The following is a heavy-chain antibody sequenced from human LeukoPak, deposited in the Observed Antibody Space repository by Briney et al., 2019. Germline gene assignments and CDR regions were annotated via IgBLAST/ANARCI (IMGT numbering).Heavy chain of an antibody. D-gene: IGHD3-10*01. Sequence: GGSLRLSCAASGFTITNYWMHWVRQAPGKGLVWVSRINTDGSITTYEDSVKGRVTISRDNAKNMLYLQMDSLRAEDTAVYYCARADILGAYYYGSGSPDYWGQGTLVTVSS. CDR2: INTDGSIT. V-gene: IGHV3-74*03. J-gene: IGHJ4*02. CDR1: GFTITNYW. CDR3: ARADILGAYYYGSGSPDY.